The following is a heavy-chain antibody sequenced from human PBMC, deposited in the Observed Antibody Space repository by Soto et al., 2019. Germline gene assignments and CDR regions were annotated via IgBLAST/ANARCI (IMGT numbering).Heavy chain of an antibody. CDR1: GLTFSGSA. D-gene: IGHD3-10*01. CDR3: SSGCSRQTNDY. V-gene: IGHV3-73*02. CDR2: IRSKANSYAT. Sequence: EVQVVESGGGLVQPGGSLKLSCAASGLTFSGSAMHWVRQASGKGLEWVGRIRSKANSYATAYAASVKGRFTISRDDSKNMAYLQMNSLTTEDTVVYSCSSGCSRQTNDYWGQGTLVTVSS. J-gene: IGHJ4*02.